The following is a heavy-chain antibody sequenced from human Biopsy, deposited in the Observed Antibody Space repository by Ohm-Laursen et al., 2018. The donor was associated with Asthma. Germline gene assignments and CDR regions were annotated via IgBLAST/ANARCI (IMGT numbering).Heavy chain of an antibody. CDR2: VDSVFGTS. Sequence: SVTVSCKSLGGTFNTYVIGWVRQAPGQGLEWLGGVDSVFGTSTYPQKFQARVTITADDSTSTVYMELSSLRSEDTAVYYCARKAGSCISRSCSSLDFWGQGTLVTVSS. V-gene: IGHV1-69*13. J-gene: IGHJ4*02. D-gene: IGHD2-2*01. CDR3: ARKAGSCISRSCSSLDF. CDR1: GGTFNTYV.